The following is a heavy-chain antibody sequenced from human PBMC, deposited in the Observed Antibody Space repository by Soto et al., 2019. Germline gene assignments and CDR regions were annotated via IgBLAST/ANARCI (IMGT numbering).Heavy chain of an antibody. D-gene: IGHD2-8*02. J-gene: IGHJ4*02. CDR3: ARRVGYALDY. Sequence: ESLKISCKGTGYSFTTNWIGWVRQMPGEGLEWMGIIYPGDSDTRYSPSFQGQVTISADKSISTAYLQWSSLKASDTAVYYCARRVGYALDYWGQGTLVTVSS. CDR1: GYSFTTNW. V-gene: IGHV5-51*01. CDR2: IYPGDSDT.